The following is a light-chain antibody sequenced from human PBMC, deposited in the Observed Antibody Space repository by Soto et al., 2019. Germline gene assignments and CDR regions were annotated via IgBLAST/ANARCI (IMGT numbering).Light chain of an antibody. Sequence: QSVLTQPPSVSAAPGQRVTISCSGSSSNIGNNYVSWYQQLPGTAPKLLIYDKDERPSGIPDRFSGSKSGTSATLGIAGLQTGDEADYYCGTWDSTLSAVLFGGGTKLTVL. CDR1: SSNIGNNY. CDR3: GTWDSTLSAVL. CDR2: DKD. J-gene: IGLJ2*01. V-gene: IGLV1-51*01.